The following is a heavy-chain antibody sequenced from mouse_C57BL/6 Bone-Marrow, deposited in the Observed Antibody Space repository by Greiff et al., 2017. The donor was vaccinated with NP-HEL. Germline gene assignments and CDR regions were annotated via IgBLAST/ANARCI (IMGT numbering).Heavy chain of an antibody. J-gene: IGHJ4*01. D-gene: IGHD2-2*01. CDR3: ARRLWLRRAGDY. CDR1: GYTFTSYW. V-gene: IGHV1-59*01. CDR2: IDPSDSYT. Sequence: QVQLKQPGAELVRPGTSVKLSCKASGYTFTSYWMHWVKQRPGQGLEWIGVIDPSDSYTNYNQKFKGKATLTVDTSSSTAYMQLSSLTSEDSAVYYCARRLWLRRAGDYWGQGTSVTVSS.